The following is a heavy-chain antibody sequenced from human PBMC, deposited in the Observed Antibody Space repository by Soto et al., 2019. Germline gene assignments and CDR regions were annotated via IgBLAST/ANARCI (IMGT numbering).Heavy chain of an antibody. J-gene: IGHJ6*02. CDR2: ISAYNGNT. V-gene: IGHV1-18*01. CDR3: VYGDLACFYYGMDV. Sequence: QVQLVQSGAEVKKPGASVKVSCKASGYTFTSYGISWVRQAPGQGLEGMGWISAYNGNTNYAQKLQGRVTMTTYTSTRTAYMELRSLRSDDTAVYYCVYGDLACFYYGMDVWGQGPTVTVTS. CDR1: GYTFTSYG. D-gene: IGHD4-17*01.